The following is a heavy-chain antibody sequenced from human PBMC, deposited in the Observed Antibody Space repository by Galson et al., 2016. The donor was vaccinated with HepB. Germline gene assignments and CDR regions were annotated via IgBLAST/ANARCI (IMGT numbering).Heavy chain of an antibody. J-gene: IGHJ4*02. CDR3: ARDMSSGWYWVYFDY. CDR1: GFTLSNYY. D-gene: IGHD6-19*01. CDR2: IGSIGTTITI. Sequence: SLRLSCAASGFTLSNYYMSWIRQAPGKGLEWVSYIGSIGTTITIHYADSVKGRFTISRDNAKNPLYLQMNSLRAEDTAVYYCARDMSSGWYWVYFDYWGQGTLVTVSS. V-gene: IGHV3-11*04.